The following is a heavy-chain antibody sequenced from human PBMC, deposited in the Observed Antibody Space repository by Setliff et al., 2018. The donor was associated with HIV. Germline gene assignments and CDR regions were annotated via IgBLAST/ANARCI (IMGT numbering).Heavy chain of an antibody. Sequence: SETLSLTCALSGDSVTSSSWWSWVRQPPGKGLEWIGSIYYSGSTYYNPSLKSRVTISVDTSKNQFSLKLSSVTAADTAVYYCARSRMSSGYYGVTGYGMDVWGQGTTVTVSS. CDR1: GDSVTSSSW. J-gene: IGHJ6*02. D-gene: IGHD3-22*01. V-gene: IGHV4-38-2*01. CDR2: IYYSGST. CDR3: ARSRMSSGYYGVTGYGMDV.